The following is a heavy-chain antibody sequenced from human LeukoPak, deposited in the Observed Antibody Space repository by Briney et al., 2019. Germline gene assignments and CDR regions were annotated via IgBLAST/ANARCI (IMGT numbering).Heavy chain of an antibody. J-gene: IGHJ4*02. CDR3: AKDRSTYYYDSSGYYYDY. CDR2: ISGSGGST. CDR1: GFTFSSDA. D-gene: IGHD3-22*01. Sequence: PGASLRLSCAASGFTFSSDAMSWVRQAPGKGLEWVSAISGSGGSTYYADSVKGRFTISRDNSKNTLYLQMNSLRADDTAVYYCAKDRSTYYYDSSGYYYDYWGQGTLVTVSS. V-gene: IGHV3-23*01.